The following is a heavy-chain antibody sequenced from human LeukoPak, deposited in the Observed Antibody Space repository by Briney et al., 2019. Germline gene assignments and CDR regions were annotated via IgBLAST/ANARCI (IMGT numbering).Heavy chain of an antibody. Sequence: KASETLSLTCTVSGYSISSGYYWGWIRQAPGKGLEWVSYISSSGSTIYYADSVKGRFTISRDNSKNTLFLQMNSLRTEDTAVYYCGKGVLLWLGELLGPIHSWGQGTLVTVSS. CDR1: GYSISSGYY. V-gene: IGHV3-11*04. J-gene: IGHJ4*02. CDR2: ISSSGSTI. D-gene: IGHD3-10*01. CDR3: GKGVLLWLGELLGPIHS.